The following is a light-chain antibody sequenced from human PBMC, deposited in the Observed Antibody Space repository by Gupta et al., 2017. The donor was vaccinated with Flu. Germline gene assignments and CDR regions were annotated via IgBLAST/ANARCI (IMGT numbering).Light chain of an antibody. CDR1: QSVGYRY. CDR3: QQWIHSQFA. CDR2: AAS. J-gene: IGKJ3*01. Sequence: VSLCLPPGNCGTPTRRRRQSVGYRYLDWYQQKPGQAPRLLIYAASSRAYGVPDRFSGSGYGTDFTLTISRGEPEDFAVYYCQQWIHSQFAFGQGTXVDIK. V-gene: IGKV3-20*01.